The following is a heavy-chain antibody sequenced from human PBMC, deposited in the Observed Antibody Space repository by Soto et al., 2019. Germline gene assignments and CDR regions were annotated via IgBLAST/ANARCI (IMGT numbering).Heavy chain of an antibody. V-gene: IGHV3-30*03. D-gene: IGHD3-10*01. J-gene: IGHJ4*02. CDR2: ISRDGNTK. CDR3: ARELASGN. CDR1: GFTLSNNG. Sequence: QVQLVESGGGVVQPGRSLRLSCAASGFTLSNNGMHWVRQAPGKGLEWVAVISRDGNTKFYADCVKGRFAISKDNSENTLYLQMNSLRLEDTAVYFCARELASGNWGQGTLVTVSS.